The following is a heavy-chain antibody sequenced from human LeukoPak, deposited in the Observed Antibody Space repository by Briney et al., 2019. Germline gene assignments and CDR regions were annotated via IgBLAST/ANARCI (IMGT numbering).Heavy chain of an antibody. V-gene: IGHV1-46*01. CDR2: INPGGGST. CDR1: GYTLTELS. D-gene: IGHD7-27*01. J-gene: IGHJ4*02. Sequence: ASVKVSCKVSGYTLTELSMHWVRQAPGQGLEWMGLINPGGGSTTYSQRFQGRVTMTRDTSTSTVYMELNSLRSEDTAEYYCARARTGDSDYWGQGTLVTVSS. CDR3: ARARTGDSDY.